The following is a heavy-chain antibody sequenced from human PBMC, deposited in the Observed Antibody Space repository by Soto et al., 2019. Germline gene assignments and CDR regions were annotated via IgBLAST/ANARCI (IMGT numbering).Heavy chain of an antibody. CDR3: ARQSGYCSSTSCYILIDY. J-gene: IGHJ4*02. Sequence: PSETLSLTCTVSGGSISSYYWSWIRQPPGKGLEWIGYIYYSGSTNYNPSLKSRVTISVDTSKNQFSLKLSSVTAADTAVYYCARQSGYCSSTSCYILIDYWGQGTLVTVSS. D-gene: IGHD2-2*01. V-gene: IGHV4-59*08. CDR2: IYYSGST. CDR1: GGSISSYY.